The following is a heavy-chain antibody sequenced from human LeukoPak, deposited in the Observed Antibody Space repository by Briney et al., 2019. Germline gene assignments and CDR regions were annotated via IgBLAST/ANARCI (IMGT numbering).Heavy chain of an antibody. V-gene: IGHV4-34*01. CDR1: GGSFSGYY. D-gene: IGHD5-18*01. CDR2: INHSGST. J-gene: IGHJ4*02. Sequence: SETLSLTCAVYGGSFSGYYWSWIRQPPGKGLEWIGEINHSGSTNYNPSLKSRVTISVDTSKNQFSLKLSSVTAADTAVYYCVRGLFGYSYAGSFFDYWGQGTLVTVSS. CDR3: VRGLFGYSYAGSFFDY.